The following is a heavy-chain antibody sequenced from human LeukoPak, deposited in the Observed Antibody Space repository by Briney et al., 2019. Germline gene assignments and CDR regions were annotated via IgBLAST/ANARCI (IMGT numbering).Heavy chain of an antibody. Sequence: PGGSLRLSRAASGFTFSSYGMHWVRQAPGKGLEWVAVIWYDGSNKYYADSVKGRFTISRDKAKNSLYLQMNSLRAEDTAVYYCARVLYSSSWPLDYWGQGTLVTVSS. J-gene: IGHJ4*02. CDR2: IWYDGSNK. V-gene: IGHV3-33*01. CDR1: GFTFSSYG. CDR3: ARVLYSSSWPLDY. D-gene: IGHD6-13*01.